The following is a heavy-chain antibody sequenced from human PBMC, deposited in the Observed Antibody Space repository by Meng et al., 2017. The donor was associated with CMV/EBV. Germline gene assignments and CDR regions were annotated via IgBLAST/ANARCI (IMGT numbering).Heavy chain of an antibody. CDR2: INHSGST. D-gene: IGHD2-21*01. Sequence: SETLSLTCAVYGGSFSGYYWSWIRQPPGKGLEWIGEINHSGSTNYNPSLKSRVTISVDTSKNQFSLKLSSVTAADTAVYYCATRDGLFPGWGRYYYYYGMDVWGQGTTVTVSS. CDR3: ATRDGLFPGWGRYYYYYGMDV. J-gene: IGHJ6*02. CDR1: GGSFSGYY. V-gene: IGHV4-34*01.